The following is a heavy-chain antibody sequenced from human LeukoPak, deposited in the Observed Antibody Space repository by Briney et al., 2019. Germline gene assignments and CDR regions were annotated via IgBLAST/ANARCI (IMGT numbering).Heavy chain of an antibody. CDR1: GGSFSGYY. J-gene: IGHJ4*02. CDR3: ARESSVKDFDY. D-gene: IGHD2-2*01. V-gene: IGHV3-11*04. CDR2: ISSSSSTI. Sequence: PSETLSLTCAVYGGSFSGYYWSWIRQPPGKGLEWVSYISSSSSTIYYADSVKGRFTISRDNAKNSLYLQMNSLRPEDTAVYYCARESSVKDFDYWGQGTLVTVSS.